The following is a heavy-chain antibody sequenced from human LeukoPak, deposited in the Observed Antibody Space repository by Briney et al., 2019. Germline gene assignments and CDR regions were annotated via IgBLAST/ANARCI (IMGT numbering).Heavy chain of an antibody. V-gene: IGHV4-34*01. D-gene: IGHD6-13*01. CDR2: INHSGST. CDR1: GGSFSGYY. J-gene: IGHJ4*02. Sequence: PSETLSLTCAVYGGSFSGYYRSWIRQPPGKGLEWIGEINHSGSTNYNPSLKSRVTISVDTSKNQFSLKLSSVTAADTAVYYCASRWYTRKDFDYWGQGTLVTVSS. CDR3: ASRWYTRKDFDY.